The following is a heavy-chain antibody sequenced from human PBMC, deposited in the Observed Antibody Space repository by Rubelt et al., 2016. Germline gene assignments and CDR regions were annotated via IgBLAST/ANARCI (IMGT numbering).Heavy chain of an antibody. J-gene: IGHJ4*02. CDR2: ISANNRHT. V-gene: IGHV1-18*01. CDR1: GYTFTSYG. D-gene: IGHD3-16*01. CDR3: ARDGGAGILTF. Sequence: QVQLVQSGAEVKKPGASVKVSCKASGYTFTSYGISWVRQAPGQGLEWMGWISANNRHTNNAQNFKGRVTLTTDTSTSTAYMELRSLRSDDTAVYYCARDGGAGILTFWGQGTLVTVSS.